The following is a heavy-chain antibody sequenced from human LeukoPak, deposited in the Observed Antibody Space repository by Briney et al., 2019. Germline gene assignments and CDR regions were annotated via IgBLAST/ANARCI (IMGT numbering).Heavy chain of an antibody. D-gene: IGHD3-10*01. CDR1: GFTFSSYS. Sequence: AGGSLRLSCAASGFTFSSYSMNWVRQAPGKGLEWVSSISSSSSYIYYADSVKGRFTISRDNAKNSLYLQMNSLRAEDTAVYYCARELVTMVRGVIMSSFDPWGQGTLVTVSS. V-gene: IGHV3-21*01. CDR2: ISSSSSYI. CDR3: ARELVTMVRGVIMSSFDP. J-gene: IGHJ5*02.